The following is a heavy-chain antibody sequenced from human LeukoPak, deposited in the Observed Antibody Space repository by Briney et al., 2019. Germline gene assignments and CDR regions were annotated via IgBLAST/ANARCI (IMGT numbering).Heavy chain of an antibody. CDR1: GYTFTTYD. Sequence: GASVKVSCKASGYTFTTYDINWVRQATGQGLEWMGWMNPNSGNTGYAQKFQGRVTMTRSTSISTAYMELSSLRSEDTAVYYCAVDYGDFLFDYWGRGTLVTVSS. CDR2: MNPNSGNT. J-gene: IGHJ4*02. CDR3: AVDYGDFLFDY. D-gene: IGHD4-17*01. V-gene: IGHV1-8*01.